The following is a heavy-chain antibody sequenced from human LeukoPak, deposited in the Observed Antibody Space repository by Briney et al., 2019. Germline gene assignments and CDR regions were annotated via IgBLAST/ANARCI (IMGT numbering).Heavy chain of an antibody. V-gene: IGHV1-69*06. CDR2: IIPIFGTT. CDR1: GGTFSSYA. Sequence: ASVKVSCKASGGTFSSYAISWVRQAPGQGLEWMGGIIPIFGTTNYAQKFQDRVTITADKSTSTAYMELSSLRSEDTAVYYCARGNSVRGGNWFDPWGQGTLVTVSS. J-gene: IGHJ5*02. D-gene: IGHD3-10*01. CDR3: ARGNSVRGGNWFDP.